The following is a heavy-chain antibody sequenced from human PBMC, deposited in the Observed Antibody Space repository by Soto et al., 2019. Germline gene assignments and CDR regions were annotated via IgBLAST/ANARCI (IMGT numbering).Heavy chain of an antibody. V-gene: IGHV3-33*01. CDR2: IWYDGSNK. J-gene: IGHJ5*02. CDR3: ARESITMVRGARQNWFDP. Sequence: GGSLRLSCAASGFTFSSYGMHWVRQAPGKGLEWVAVIWYDGSNKYYADSVKGRFTISRDNSKNTLYLQMNSLRAEDTAVYYCARESITMVRGARQNWFDPWGQGTLVTVSS. CDR1: GFTFSSYG. D-gene: IGHD3-10*01.